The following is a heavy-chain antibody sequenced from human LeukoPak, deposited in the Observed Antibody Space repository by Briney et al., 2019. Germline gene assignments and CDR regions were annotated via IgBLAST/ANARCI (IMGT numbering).Heavy chain of an antibody. D-gene: IGHD3-22*01. Sequence: ASVKVSCKASGYTFTSYGISWVRQAPGQGLEWMGWISAYNGNTNYAQKLQGRVTMTTHTSTRTAYMELRSLRSDDTAVYYCARAPYYYDSSGYYLLVWGQGTLVTVSS. CDR3: ARAPYYYDSSGYYLLV. V-gene: IGHV1-18*01. J-gene: IGHJ4*02. CDR2: ISAYNGNT. CDR1: GYTFTSYG.